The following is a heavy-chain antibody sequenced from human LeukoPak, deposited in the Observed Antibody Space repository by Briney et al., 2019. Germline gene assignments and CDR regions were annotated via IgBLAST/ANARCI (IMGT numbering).Heavy chain of an antibody. J-gene: IGHJ4*02. V-gene: IGHV3-23*01. CDR2: ISGGGDST. CDR1: GFTLSSYP. CDR3: AKGQSYYDRESAY. Sequence: PGGSLRLSCAASGFTLSSYPMSWVRQAPGKGLEWVSVISGGGDSTYYADSVVGRFTISRDNSKNTLHLQMNSLRAEDTAVYYCAKGQSYYDRESAYWGQGTLVTVSS. D-gene: IGHD3-22*01.